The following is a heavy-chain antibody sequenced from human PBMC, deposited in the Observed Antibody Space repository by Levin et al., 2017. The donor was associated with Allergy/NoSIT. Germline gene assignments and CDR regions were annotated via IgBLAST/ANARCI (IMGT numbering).Heavy chain of an antibody. CDR3: ARCSNPTGSRGYWYFDL. Sequence: PSETLSLTCTVSGGSIRTYYWTWIRRPAGKGLEWIGHIHSSGSTNYNPSLKSRVTMSVDTSKNQFSLKLTSVTAADTAVYYCARCSNPTGSRGYWYFDLWGRDTLVTVSS. CDR2: IHSSGST. V-gene: IGHV4-4*07. CDR1: GGSIRTYY. D-gene: IGHD2-15*01. J-gene: IGHJ2*01.